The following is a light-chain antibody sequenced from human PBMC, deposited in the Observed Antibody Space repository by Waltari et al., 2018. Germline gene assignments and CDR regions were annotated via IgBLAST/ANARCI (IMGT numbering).Light chain of an antibody. CDR1: QSLSNL. CDR3: QQYRNLWT. V-gene: IGKV1-5*03. CDR2: KAS. J-gene: IGKJ1*01. Sequence: TCRASQSLSNLLAWYQQKPGKAPKVLIYKASTLESWVPSRFSGSGSGTEFTLTISSLQPDDFATYYCQQYRNLWTFGQGTKVEIK.